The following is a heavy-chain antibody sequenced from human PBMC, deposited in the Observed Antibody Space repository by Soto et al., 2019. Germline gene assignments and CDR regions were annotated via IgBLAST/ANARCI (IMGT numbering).Heavy chain of an antibody. CDR1: GYTFTSYA. D-gene: IGHD2-15*01. V-gene: IGHV1-3*01. CDR2: INAGNGNT. Sequence: ASVKVSCKASGYTFTSYAMHWVRQAPGQRLEWMGWINAGNGNTKYSQKFQGRVTITRDTSASTAYMELSSLRSEDTAVYYFARDWGYCSGGSCYLDAFDIWGQGTMVTVSS. J-gene: IGHJ3*02. CDR3: ARDWGYCSGGSCYLDAFDI.